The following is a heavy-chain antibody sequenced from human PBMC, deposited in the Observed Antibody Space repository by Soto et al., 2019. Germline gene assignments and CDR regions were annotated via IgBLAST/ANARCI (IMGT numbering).Heavy chain of an antibody. CDR1: GFTVTSNY. D-gene: IGHD3-16*01. CDR3: AREAGYVGPFDY. J-gene: IGHJ4*02. V-gene: IGHV3-53*04. Sequence: GGSLRLSCAASGFTVTSNYMNWVRQAPGKGLEWISVIYSDDRTYYADSVKGRFTISRHNSKNTLYLQMNSLRVEDTAVYYCAREAGYVGPFDYWGQGTLVTVSS. CDR2: IYSDDRT.